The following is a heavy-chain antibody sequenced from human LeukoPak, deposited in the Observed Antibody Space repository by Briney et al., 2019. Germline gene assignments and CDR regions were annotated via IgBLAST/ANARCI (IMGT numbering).Heavy chain of an antibody. CDR1: GFTFSSYG. D-gene: IGHD3-22*01. Sequence: GGSLRLSCAASGFTFSSYGMHWVRQAPGKGLEWVAVISYDGSNKYYADSVKGRFTISRDNSKNTLYLQMNSLRAEDTAVYYCARGGDSSGYYLGSPKYFDYWGQGTLVTVSS. V-gene: IGHV3-30*03. CDR3: ARGGDSSGYYLGSPKYFDY. J-gene: IGHJ4*02. CDR2: ISYDGSNK.